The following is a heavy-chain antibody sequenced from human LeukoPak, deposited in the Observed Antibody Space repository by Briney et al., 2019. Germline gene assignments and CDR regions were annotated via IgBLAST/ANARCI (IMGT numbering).Heavy chain of an antibody. CDR3: TPADQSVIGRRQTNLDAFDI. J-gene: IGHJ3*02. CDR2: IKSKTDGGTT. Sequence: PGGSLRLSCAASGFTFSNAWMSWVRQAPGKGLEWVGRIKSKTDGGTTDYAAPVKGRFTISRDDSKNTLYLQMNSLKTEDTAVYYCTPADQSVIGRRQTNLDAFDIWGQGTMVTVSS. CDR1: GFTFSNAW. D-gene: IGHD3-22*01. V-gene: IGHV3-15*01.